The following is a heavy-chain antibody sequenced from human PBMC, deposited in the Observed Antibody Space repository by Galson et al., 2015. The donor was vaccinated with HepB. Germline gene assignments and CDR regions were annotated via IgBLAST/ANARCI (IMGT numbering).Heavy chain of an antibody. CDR3: ARYLNHYYGSGGIPLYGMDV. CDR2: INAGNGNT. V-gene: IGHV1-3*01. Sequence: SVKVSCKASGYTFTSYAMHWVRQAPGQRLEWMGRINAGNGNTKYSQKFQGRVTITADESTSTAYMELSSLRSEDTAVYYCARYLNHYYGSGGIPLYGMDVWGQGTTVTVSS. CDR1: GYTFTSYA. D-gene: IGHD3-10*01. J-gene: IGHJ6*02.